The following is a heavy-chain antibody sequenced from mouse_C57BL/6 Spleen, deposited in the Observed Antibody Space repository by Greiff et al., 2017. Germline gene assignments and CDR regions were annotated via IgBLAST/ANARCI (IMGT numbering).Heavy chain of an antibody. D-gene: IGHD1-1*01. V-gene: IGHV1-20*01. Sequence: EVKLMESGPELVKPGDSVKISCKASGYSFTGYFMNWVMQSHGKSLEWIGRINPYNGDTFYNQKFKGKATLTVDKSSSTAHMELRSLTSEDSAVYYCARPGSSYDYAMDDWGQGTSVTVSS. CDR1: GYSFTGYF. J-gene: IGHJ4*01. CDR2: INPYNGDT. CDR3: ARPGSSYDYAMDD.